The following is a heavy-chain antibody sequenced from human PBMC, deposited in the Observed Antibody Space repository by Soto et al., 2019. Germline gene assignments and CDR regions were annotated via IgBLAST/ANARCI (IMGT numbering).Heavy chain of an antibody. CDR3: ARVIGYSGHIAVHPFDY. CDR1: GGTFSSYT. V-gene: IGHV1-69*02. J-gene: IGHJ4*02. Sequence: QVQLVQSGAEVKKPGSSVKVSCKASGGTFSSYTISWVRQAPGQGLEWMGRIIPILGIANYAQKFQGRVTITADKSTSTAYMELSSLRSEDTAVYYCARVIGYSGHIAVHPFDYWGQGTLVTVSS. D-gene: IGHD5-12*01. CDR2: IIPILGIA.